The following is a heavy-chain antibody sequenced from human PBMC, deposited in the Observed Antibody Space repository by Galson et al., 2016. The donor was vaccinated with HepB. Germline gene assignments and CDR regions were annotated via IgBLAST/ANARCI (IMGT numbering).Heavy chain of an antibody. CDR1: GYTFVNYD. Sequence: SVKVSCKASGYTFVNYDINWVRQASGQGLEYMGWVNPKSGDTGYVEKFQGRITMTTTTAINTAYMELRTLRPDDTAIYYCARGRFEEHYGDFGVDWGQGTLVSVSS. D-gene: IGHD4-17*01. CDR2: VNPKSGDT. CDR3: ARGRFEEHYGDFGVD. V-gene: IGHV1-8*01. J-gene: IGHJ4*02.